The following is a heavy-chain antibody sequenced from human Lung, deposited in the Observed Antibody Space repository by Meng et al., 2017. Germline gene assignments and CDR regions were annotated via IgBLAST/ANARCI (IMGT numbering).Heavy chain of an antibody. CDR3: ARSPNYSGSGSYYKGWFDP. J-gene: IGHJ5*02. Sequence: QVQLVQSGAAVKKPGASVKISCKASGYLFPSYAIHWVRQSPGQRLEWMGWINAGNGYTKYSQKFQGGVTITRDTSASTAYMELSNLTSEDTAVYYCARSPNYSGSGSYYKGWFDPWGQGTLVTVSS. CDR1: GYLFPSYA. D-gene: IGHD3-10*01. V-gene: IGHV1-3*01. CDR2: INAGNGYT.